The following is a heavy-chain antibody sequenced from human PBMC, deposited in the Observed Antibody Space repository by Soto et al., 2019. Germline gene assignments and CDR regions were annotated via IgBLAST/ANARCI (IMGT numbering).Heavy chain of an antibody. Sequence: ASVEVSCKASGETFTSSYRHWVRQAPGQGLEWMGRINPRGGSTSYAQKFQGRVTMTRGTPTSTVYMELSSLRSEDSAVHYCARGGSYCRGGRCPYAAFDIWG. D-gene: IGHD2-15*01. CDR3: ARGGSYCRGGRCPYAAFDI. CDR1: GETFTSSY. J-gene: IGHJ3*02. CDR2: INPRGGST. V-gene: IGHV1-46*01.